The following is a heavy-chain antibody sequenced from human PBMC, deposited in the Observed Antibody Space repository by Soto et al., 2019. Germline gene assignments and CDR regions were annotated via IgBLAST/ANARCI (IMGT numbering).Heavy chain of an antibody. CDR3: ARELIGLELTTPDY. J-gene: IGHJ4*02. Sequence: ASVKVSCKASGYTFTSYGISWVRQAPGQGLEWMGWISAYNGNTNYAQKLQGRVTMTTDTSTSTAYMELRSLRSDDTAVYYCARELIGLELTTPDYWGQGTLVTVSS. CDR1: GYTFTSYG. CDR2: ISAYNGNT. D-gene: IGHD1-7*01. V-gene: IGHV1-18*01.